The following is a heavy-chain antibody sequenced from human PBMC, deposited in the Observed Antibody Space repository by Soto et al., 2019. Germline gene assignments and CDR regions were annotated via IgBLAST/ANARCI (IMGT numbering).Heavy chain of an antibody. CDR2: ISYDGSNK. D-gene: IGHD1-26*01. V-gene: IGHV3-30-3*01. Sequence: QVQLVESGGGVVQPGRSLRLSCAASGFTFSSYAMHWVRQAPGKGLEWVAVISYDGSNKYYSDSVKGRFTISRDNSKNTLYLQMNSLRAEDTAVYYCARVPQWELLYYFDYWGQGTLVTVSS. CDR3: ARVPQWELLYYFDY. CDR1: GFTFSSYA. J-gene: IGHJ4*02.